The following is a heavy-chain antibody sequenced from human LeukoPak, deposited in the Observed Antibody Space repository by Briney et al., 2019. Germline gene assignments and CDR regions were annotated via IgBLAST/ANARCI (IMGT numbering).Heavy chain of an antibody. J-gene: IGHJ4*02. CDR2: VIRDGGFT. CDR1: GFTFRSYW. Sequence: GGSLRLSCAASGFTFRSYWMHWVRQAPGKGLEGVSRVIRDGGFTNYADSLKGGFTIPRDNAKNTLYLQMSSLRADDTAVYFCVRDGDDFNFDYWGQGSLVTVSS. D-gene: IGHD5-24*01. CDR3: VRDGDDFNFDY. V-gene: IGHV3-74*01.